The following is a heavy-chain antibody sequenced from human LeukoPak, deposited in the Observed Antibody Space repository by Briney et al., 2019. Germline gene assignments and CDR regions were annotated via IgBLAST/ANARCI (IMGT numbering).Heavy chain of an antibody. CDR3: ARDALFTMVRGAGGMDV. J-gene: IGHJ6*02. CDR2: VWYDGVKK. Sequence: PGGSLRLSCAASGFTFSSYAMHWVRQAPGKGLEWVAVVWYDGVKKYYLDSVEGRFTVSRANSRNTLYLQMNSLRAEDTAVYYCARDALFTMVRGAGGMDVWGQGTTVTVSS. V-gene: IGHV3-33*01. CDR1: GFTFSSYA. D-gene: IGHD3-10*01.